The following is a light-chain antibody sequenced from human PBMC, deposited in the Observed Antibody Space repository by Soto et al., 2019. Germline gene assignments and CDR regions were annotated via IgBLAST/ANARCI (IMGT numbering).Light chain of an antibody. CDR2: EVS. V-gene: IGLV2-14*01. CDR1: SSDVGAYNY. J-gene: IGLJ3*02. Sequence: QSALTQPASVSGSPGQSITISCTGTSSDVGAYNYVSWYQQHPDKAPKLMIYEVSNQPSGVSNRFSGSKSGNTASLTISGLQAEDEADYYCSSYTTSSTWVFGGGTKLTVL. CDR3: SSYTTSSTWV.